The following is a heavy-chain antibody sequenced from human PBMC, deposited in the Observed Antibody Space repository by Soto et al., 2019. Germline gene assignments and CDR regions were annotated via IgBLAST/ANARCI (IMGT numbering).Heavy chain of an antibody. Sequence: SETLSLTCAVYGGSFSGYYWSWIRQPPGKGLEWIGEINHSGSTNYNPSLKSRVTISVDTSKNQFSLKLSSVTAADTAVYYCASGWGIDTSDWFDPWGQGTLVTVSS. CDR3: ASGWGIDTSDWFDP. D-gene: IGHD7-27*01. J-gene: IGHJ5*02. CDR1: GGSFSGYY. CDR2: INHSGST. V-gene: IGHV4-34*01.